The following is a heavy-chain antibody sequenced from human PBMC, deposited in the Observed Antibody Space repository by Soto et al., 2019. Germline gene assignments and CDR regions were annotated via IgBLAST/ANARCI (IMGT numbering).Heavy chain of an antibody. Sequence: QVQLVQSGTEVKKPGASVKVSCQASGFNFAGYFLHWVRQAPGQGLEWVGWINPNSGVTKDAQKFQGRVTMTWDTSIKTGYMELDSLRFDDMAIYYCARGFWGSSQELDYWGQGTRVTVSS. CDR1: GFNFAGYF. J-gene: IGHJ4*02. V-gene: IGHV1-2*02. CDR2: INPNSGVT. CDR3: ARGFWGSSQELDY. D-gene: IGHD3-16*01.